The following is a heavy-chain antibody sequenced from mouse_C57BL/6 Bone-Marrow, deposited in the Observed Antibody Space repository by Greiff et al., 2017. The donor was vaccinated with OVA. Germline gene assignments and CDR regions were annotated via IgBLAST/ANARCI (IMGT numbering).Heavy chain of an antibody. J-gene: IGHJ4*01. CDR2: ISSGSSTI. CDR1: GFTFSDYG. CDR3: ARNFYYGSSHYAMDY. D-gene: IGHD1-1*01. Sequence: DVHLVESGGGLVKPGGSLKLSCAASGFTFSDYGMHWVRQAPEKGLEWVAYISSGSSTIYYADTVKGRFTISRDNAKNTLFLQMTSLRSEDTAMYYCARNFYYGSSHYAMDYWGQGTSVTVSS. V-gene: IGHV5-17*01.